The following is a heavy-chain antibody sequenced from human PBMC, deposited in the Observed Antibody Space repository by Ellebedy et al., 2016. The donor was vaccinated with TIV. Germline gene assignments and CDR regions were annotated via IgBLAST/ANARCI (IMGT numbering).Heavy chain of an antibody. Sequence: GESLKISXAASGFTFSDYYMSWIRQAPGKGLEWVSYISSSGSTIYYADSVKGRFTISRDNAKNSLYLQMNSLRAEDTAVYYCAREPPTYDYVWGSYRRTGYFDYWGQGTLVTVSS. CDR2: ISSSGSTI. D-gene: IGHD3-16*02. V-gene: IGHV3-11*01. J-gene: IGHJ4*02. CDR3: AREPPTYDYVWGSYRRTGYFDY. CDR1: GFTFSDYY.